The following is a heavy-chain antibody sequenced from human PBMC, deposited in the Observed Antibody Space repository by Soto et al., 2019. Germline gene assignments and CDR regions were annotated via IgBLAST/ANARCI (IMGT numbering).Heavy chain of an antibody. J-gene: IGHJ4*02. Sequence: QVQLQESGPGLVKPSGTLSLTCAVAGGSISDNWWSWVRQAPGKGLEWIGEIYPSGTTYYNPSLKGRVSILVDKPASQISLTLSAVTAAITAVYYGASHVAVPRTRGFDYWGQGALVAVSS. CDR1: GGSISDNW. CDR3: ASHVAVPRTRGFDY. D-gene: IGHD2-15*01. CDR2: IYPSGTT. V-gene: IGHV4-4*02.